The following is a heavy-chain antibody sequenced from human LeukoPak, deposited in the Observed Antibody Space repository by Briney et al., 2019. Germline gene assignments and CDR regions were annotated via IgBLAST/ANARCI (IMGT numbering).Heavy chain of an antibody. CDR2: INHSGST. Sequence: SETLSLTCAVYGGSFSGYYWSWIRQPPGKGLEWIGEINHSGSTYYNPSLKRRVTISVDTSKNQFSLKLSSVTAADTAVYYCARGDYDFWSGYYTGIWFDPWGQGTLVTVSS. CDR1: GGSFSGYY. D-gene: IGHD3-3*01. J-gene: IGHJ5*02. V-gene: IGHV4-34*01. CDR3: ARGDYDFWSGYYTGIWFDP.